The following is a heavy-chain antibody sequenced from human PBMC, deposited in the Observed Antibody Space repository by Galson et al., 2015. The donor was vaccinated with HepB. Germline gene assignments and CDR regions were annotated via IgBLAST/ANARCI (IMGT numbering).Heavy chain of an antibody. V-gene: IGHV3-48*04. CDR3: ARDLGISSSSFVDY. D-gene: IGHD6-6*01. Sequence: SLRLSCAASTFIFSTYSMNWVHQAPGKGLEWVSYISSSSTTIYYADSVKGRFTISRDNAKKSLYLQMNSLRAEDTAVYYCARDLGISSSSFVDYWGQGTLVTVSS. J-gene: IGHJ4*02. CDR1: TFIFSTYS. CDR2: ISSSSTTI.